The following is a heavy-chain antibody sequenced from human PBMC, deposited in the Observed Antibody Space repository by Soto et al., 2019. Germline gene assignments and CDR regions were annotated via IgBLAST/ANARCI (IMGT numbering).Heavy chain of an antibody. Sequence: QVQLQESGPGLVKPSETLSLSCGVSGGSISQYYWSWIRQPAGKGLEWIGRILSGGSTNYSPSLESRVTMSVDTSKNKFSLKLSSVTAADRAVYYCARGPGGFGDFSLDYWGQGTLVTVSS. CDR3: ARGPGGFGDFSLDY. V-gene: IGHV4-4*07. CDR2: ILSGGST. D-gene: IGHD3-10*01. CDR1: GGSISQYY. J-gene: IGHJ4*02.